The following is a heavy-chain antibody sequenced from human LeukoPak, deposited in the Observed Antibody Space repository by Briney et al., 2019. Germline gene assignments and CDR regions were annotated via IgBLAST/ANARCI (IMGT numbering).Heavy chain of an antibody. J-gene: IGHJ4*02. D-gene: IGHD3-9*01. CDR1: GGSISSSSYY. CDR3: ASTRYLEWFFAD. CDR2: IYSSGST. Sequence: SETLSLTCTVSGGSISSSSYYWGWIRQPPGKGLEWIGSIYSSGSTNSNPSLKSRVTISVDTSKNQFFLKLNSVTAADTAVYYCASTRYLEWFFADWGQGTLVTVSS. V-gene: IGHV4-39*07.